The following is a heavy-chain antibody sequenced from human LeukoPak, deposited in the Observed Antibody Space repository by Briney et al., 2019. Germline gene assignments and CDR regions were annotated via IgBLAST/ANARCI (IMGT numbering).Heavy chain of an antibody. CDR3: ARGYSSSWYFDY. D-gene: IGHD6-13*01. Sequence: GGSLRLSCAASGFTLSTYEMNWVRQAPGKGLEWVANIKQDGSEKYYVDSVKGRFTISRDNAKNSLYLQMNSLRAEDTAVYYCARGYSSSWYFDYWGQGTLVTVSS. CDR2: IKQDGSEK. CDR1: GFTLSTYE. J-gene: IGHJ4*02. V-gene: IGHV3-7*01.